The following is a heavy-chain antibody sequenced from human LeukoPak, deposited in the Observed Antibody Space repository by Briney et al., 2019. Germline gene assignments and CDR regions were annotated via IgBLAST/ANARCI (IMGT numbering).Heavy chain of an antibody. D-gene: IGHD2-21*01. V-gene: IGHV3-7*03. CDR2: IKQDGSEK. CDR1: GFTFSSYW. J-gene: IGHJ4*02. Sequence: GGSLRLSCAASGFTFSSYWMSWVRQAPGKGLEWVANIKQDGSEKYYVDSVKGRFTISRDNAKNSLYLQMNSLRAEDAAVYYCAKAPVTTCRGAYCYPFDYWGQGTLVTVSS. CDR3: AKAPVTTCRGAYCYPFDY.